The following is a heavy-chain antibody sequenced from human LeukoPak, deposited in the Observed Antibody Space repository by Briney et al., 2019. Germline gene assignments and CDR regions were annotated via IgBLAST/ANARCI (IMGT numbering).Heavy chain of an antibody. CDR3: ARDPDRPFMVTGWFDP. V-gene: IGHV1-2*02. CDR2: INPNSGGT. Sequence: GASVKVSCKASGYSSTDYFIHWVRQAPGQGLEWMGWINPNSGGTNYAQKFQGRVTMTRDTSISTAYMELSRLRSDDTAVYYCARDPDRPFMVTGWFDPWGQGTLVTVSS. J-gene: IGHJ5*02. CDR1: GYSSTDYF. D-gene: IGHD5-18*01.